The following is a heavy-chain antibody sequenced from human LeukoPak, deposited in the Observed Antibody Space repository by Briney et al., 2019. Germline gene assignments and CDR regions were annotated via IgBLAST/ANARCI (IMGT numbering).Heavy chain of an antibody. CDR2: INSSSSYI. J-gene: IGHJ3*02. CDR3: ARDDGDYVWGSYRSRAFDI. CDR1: GFTFSSYS. Sequence: GGSLRLFCAASGFTFSSYSMNWVRQAPGKGLEWVSSINSSSSYIYYADSVKGRFTISRDNAKNSLYLQMNSLRAEDTAVYYCARDDGDYVWGSYRSRAFDIWGQGTMVTVSS. D-gene: IGHD3-16*02. V-gene: IGHV3-21*01.